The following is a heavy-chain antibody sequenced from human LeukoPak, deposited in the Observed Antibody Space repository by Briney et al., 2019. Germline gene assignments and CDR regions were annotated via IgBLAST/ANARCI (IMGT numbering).Heavy chain of an antibody. J-gene: IGHJ4*02. CDR2: ISSSSSYI. Sequence: GGSLRLSCAASGFTFSSYSMNWVRQAPGKGLEWVSSISSSSSYIYYADSVKGRFTISRDNAKNSLYLQMNSLRAKDTAVYYCARDPAMSRDYWGQGTLVTVSS. CDR3: ARDPAMSRDY. CDR1: GFTFSSYS. V-gene: IGHV3-21*01. D-gene: IGHD2-2*01.